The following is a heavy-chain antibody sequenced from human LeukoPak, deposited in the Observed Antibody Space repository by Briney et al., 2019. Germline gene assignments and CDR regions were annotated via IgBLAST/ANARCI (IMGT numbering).Heavy chain of an antibody. CDR1: GGSFSGYY. CDR3: AREGGSYSSSWYAFYCYYGMDV. D-gene: IGHD6-13*01. V-gene: IGHV4-34*01. CDR2: XXXXXXX. J-gene: IGHJ6*02. Sequence: SETLSLTCAVYGGSFSGYYWSWIRQPPGKGXXXXXXXXXXXXXNYNPSLKSRVTISVDTSKNQFSLKLSSVTAADTAVYYCAREGGSYSSSWYAFYCYYGMDVWGQGTTVTVSS.